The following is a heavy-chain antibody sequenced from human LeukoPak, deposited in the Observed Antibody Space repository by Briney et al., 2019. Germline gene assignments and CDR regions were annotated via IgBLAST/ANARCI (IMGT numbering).Heavy chain of an antibody. CDR2: IYYSGST. Sequence: KSSETLSLTCTVSGGSISGYYWNWIRQPPGKGLEWIGYIYYSGSTNYNPSLKSRVTISVDTSKNQFSLKLSSVTAADTAVYYCARDRPPGVALDYWGEGTLVTVSS. CDR1: GGSISGYY. CDR3: ARDRPPGVALDY. D-gene: IGHD5-12*01. V-gene: IGHV4-59*01. J-gene: IGHJ4*02.